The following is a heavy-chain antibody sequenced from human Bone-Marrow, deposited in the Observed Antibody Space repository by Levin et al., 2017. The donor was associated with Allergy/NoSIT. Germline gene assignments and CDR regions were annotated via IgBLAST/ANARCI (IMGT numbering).Heavy chain of an antibody. D-gene: IGHD5-12*01. Sequence: GSLRLSCAVSGYSISSGYFWGWIRQPPGKGLEWIGSIYHTGSTYYNPSLKSRVTMSVDTSKNQFSLKLTSVTAADTAVYYCARALSGYGRAFDYWGQGTLVTVSS. CDR3: ARALSGYGRAFDY. CDR1: GYSISSGYF. V-gene: IGHV4-38-2*01. CDR2: IYHTGST. J-gene: IGHJ4*02.